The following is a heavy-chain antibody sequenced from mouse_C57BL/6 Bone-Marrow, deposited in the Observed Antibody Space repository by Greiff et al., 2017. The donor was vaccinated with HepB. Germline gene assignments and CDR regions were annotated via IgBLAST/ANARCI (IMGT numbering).Heavy chain of an antibody. D-gene: IGHD1-1*01. Sequence: QVQLQQSGAELVKPGASVKMSCKASGYTFTSYWITWVKQRPGQGLEWIGDIYPGSGSTNYNEKFKSKATLTVDTSSSTAYMQLSSLTSEDSAVYYCARDPVVDWYCDVWGTGTTVTVSA. J-gene: IGHJ1*03. V-gene: IGHV1-55*01. CDR3: ARDPVVDWYCDV. CDR2: IYPGSGST. CDR1: GYTFTSYW.